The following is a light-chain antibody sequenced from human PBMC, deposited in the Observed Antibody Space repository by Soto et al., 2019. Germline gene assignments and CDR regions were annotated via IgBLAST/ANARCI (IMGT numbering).Light chain of an antibody. Sequence: IQLTQSPSSLSASVGDRVTITCRASQDIVIYLAWYQQKPGEAPKLLIYAASTLYGGVPSRFSGSGSGTDFALTITSPQAEDFATYYCQQLRMYPSTFGGGTKVEIK. J-gene: IGKJ4*01. V-gene: IGKV1-9*01. CDR2: AAS. CDR3: QQLRMYPST. CDR1: QDIVIY.